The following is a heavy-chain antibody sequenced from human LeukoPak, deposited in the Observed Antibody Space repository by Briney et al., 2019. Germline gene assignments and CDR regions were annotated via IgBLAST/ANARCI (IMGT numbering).Heavy chain of an antibody. D-gene: IGHD6-13*01. CDR3: ARAGPAAGIDY. Sequence: GGSLRLSCAASGFTVSSNYMSWVRQAPGKGLEWVSVIYSGGSTYYAGSVKGRFTISRDNSKNTLYLQMNSLRAEDTAVYYCARAGPAAGIDYWGQGTLVTVSS. CDR1: GFTVSSNY. J-gene: IGHJ4*02. V-gene: IGHV3-53*01. CDR2: IYSGGST.